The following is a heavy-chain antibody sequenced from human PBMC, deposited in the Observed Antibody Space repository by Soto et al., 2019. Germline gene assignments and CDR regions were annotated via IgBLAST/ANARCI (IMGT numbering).Heavy chain of an antibody. CDR2: IYYSGST. Sequence: TSETLSLTCTVSGGSISSGDYYWSWIRQPPGKGLEWIGYIYYSGSTYYNPSLKSRVTISVDTSKNQFSLKLSSVTAADTAVYYCARGTSWGGMDVWGQGTTVTVSS. J-gene: IGHJ6*02. D-gene: IGHD2-2*01. CDR3: ARGTSWGGMDV. CDR1: GGSISSGDYY. V-gene: IGHV4-30-4*01.